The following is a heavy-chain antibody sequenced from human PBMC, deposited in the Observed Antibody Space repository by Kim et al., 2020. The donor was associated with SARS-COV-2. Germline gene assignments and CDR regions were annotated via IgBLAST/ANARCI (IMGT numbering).Heavy chain of an antibody. CDR1: GFSFGDYA. CDR3: TRAALGASYYFDH. D-gene: IGHD1-26*01. J-gene: IGHJ4*02. CDR2: IRSKAYGGTT. Sequence: GGSLRLSCTGSGFSFGDYAMSWLRQAPGKGLEWIGFIRSKAYGGTTEYAASVKGRFTISRDDSKTIAYLQMSSLKTEDTAVYYCTRAALGASYYFDHWGQGTLVTVSS. V-gene: IGHV3-49*03.